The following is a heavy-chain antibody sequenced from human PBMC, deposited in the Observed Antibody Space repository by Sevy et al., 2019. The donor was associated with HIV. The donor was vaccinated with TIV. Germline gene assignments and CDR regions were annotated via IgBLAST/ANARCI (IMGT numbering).Heavy chain of an antibody. V-gene: IGHV3-33*01. J-gene: IGHJ4*02. Sequence: GGSLRLSCAASGFTFNGYAMHWVRQAPGKGLEWVAVIWYDGSIKYYVDSVKGRFTISRDNSKNTLYLQMNSLRAEDTALYYFARDFRGESVVATIYRFDYWGQGALVTVSS. CDR1: GFTFNGYA. CDR3: ARDFRGESVVATIYRFDY. CDR2: IWYDGSIK. D-gene: IGHD5-12*01.